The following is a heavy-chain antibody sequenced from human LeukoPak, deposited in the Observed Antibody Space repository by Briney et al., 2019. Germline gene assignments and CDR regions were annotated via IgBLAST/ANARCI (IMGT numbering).Heavy chain of an antibody. CDR3: ANFFDWSPRFDY. J-gene: IGHJ4*02. CDR2: ISGSGGST. V-gene: IGHV3-23*01. D-gene: IGHD3-9*01. Sequence: PGGSLRLSCAASGFTFSSYAMHWVRQAPGKGLEWVSAISGSGGSTYYADSVKGRFTISRDNSKNTLYLQMNSLRAEDTAVYYCANFFDWSPRFDYWGQGTLVTVSS. CDR1: GFTFSSYA.